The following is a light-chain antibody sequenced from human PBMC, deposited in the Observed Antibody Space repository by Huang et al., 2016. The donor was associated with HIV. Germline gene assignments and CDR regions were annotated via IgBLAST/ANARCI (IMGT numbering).Light chain of an antibody. V-gene: IGKV3-15*01. J-gene: IGKJ4*01. Sequence: EIVMTQSPATLSVSPGQRVTLSCRANRSVSTNLAWYQQIHGQAPRLLIYGSSTRAPGIPARVSGSGSGTDFSLTISSLQSEDFALYYGHQYNNWRLSFGGGTRV. CDR2: GSS. CDR1: RSVSTN. CDR3: HQYNNWRLS.